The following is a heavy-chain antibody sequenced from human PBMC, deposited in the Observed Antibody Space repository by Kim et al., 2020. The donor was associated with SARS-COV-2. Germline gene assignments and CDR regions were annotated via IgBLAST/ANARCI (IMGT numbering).Heavy chain of an antibody. D-gene: IGHD6-6*01. J-gene: IGHJ6*02. CDR3: AREKGSSSAYYYYGMDV. Sequence: GGSLRLSCAASGFTVSSNYMSWVRQAPGKGLEWVSVIYSGGSTYYADSVKGRFTISRDNSKNTLYLQMNSLRAEDTAVYYCAREKGSSSAYYYYGMDVWGQGTTVTVSS. CDR2: IYSGGST. CDR1: GFTVSSNY. V-gene: IGHV3-53*01.